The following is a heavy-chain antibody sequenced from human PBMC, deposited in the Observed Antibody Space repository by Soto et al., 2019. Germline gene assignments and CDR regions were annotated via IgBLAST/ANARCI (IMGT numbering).Heavy chain of an antibody. D-gene: IGHD2-2*01. V-gene: IGHV3-23*01. CDR2: ISGSGGST. J-gene: IGHJ4*02. CDR3: AKDTGFIVVVPAAHFDY. CDR1: GFTFSSYA. Sequence: GGSLRLSCAASGFTFSSYAMSWVRQAPGKGLEWVSAISGSGGSTYYADSVKGRFTISRDNSKNTLYLQMNSLRAEDTAVYYCAKDTGFIVVVPAAHFDYWGQGALVTVSS.